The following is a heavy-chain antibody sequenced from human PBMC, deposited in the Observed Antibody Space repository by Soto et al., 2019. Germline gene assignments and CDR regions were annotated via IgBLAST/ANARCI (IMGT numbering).Heavy chain of an antibody. V-gene: IGHV4-31*03. J-gene: IGHJ5*01. CDR2: IYYSGTA. D-gene: IGHD3-3*01. CDR3: ARGFSADFDW. Sequence: SETLSLTCNVSGDSISSGRYYWSWIRQHPEKGLEWIGYIYYSGTAQYSPSFKRRITKSVDTSKSQFSLKMTSLTAADTAIYYCARGFSADFDW. CDR1: GDSISSGRYY.